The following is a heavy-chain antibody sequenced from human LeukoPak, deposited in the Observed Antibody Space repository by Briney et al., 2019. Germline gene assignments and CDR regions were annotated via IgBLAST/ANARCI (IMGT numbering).Heavy chain of an antibody. D-gene: IGHD3-9*01. CDR3: AREPAGFYDILTGYYGYFDY. J-gene: IGHJ4*02. CDR1: GFTFSSYS. V-gene: IGHV3-21*01. Sequence: GGSLRLSCAASGFTFSSYSMNWVRQAPGKGLEWVSSISSSSSYIYYADSVKGRFTISRDNAKNSLYLQMNSLRAEDTAVYYCAREPAGFYDILTGYYGYFDYWGPGTLVTVSS. CDR2: ISSSSSYI.